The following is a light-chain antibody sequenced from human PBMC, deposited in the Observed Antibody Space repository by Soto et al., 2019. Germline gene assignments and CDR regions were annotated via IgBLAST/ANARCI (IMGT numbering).Light chain of an antibody. Sequence: DIQMTQSPSTLSASVGDRVTITCRASQSISSWLAWYQQKPGKAPKLLTYDASSLESGVPSRFSGSGSGTEFTLTISSLQPDDFATYYCQQYNSYPETFGQGTKVDIK. CDR3: QQYNSYPET. CDR2: DAS. V-gene: IGKV1-5*01. J-gene: IGKJ1*01. CDR1: QSISSW.